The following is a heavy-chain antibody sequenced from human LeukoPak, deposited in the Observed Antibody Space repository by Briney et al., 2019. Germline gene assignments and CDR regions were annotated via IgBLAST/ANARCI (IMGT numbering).Heavy chain of an antibody. V-gene: IGHV5-51*01. CDR1: GYSFNTYW. CDR2: IYPGDSDT. CDR3: ASYEDYGGNGGYFDY. J-gene: IGHJ4*02. D-gene: IGHD4-23*01. Sequence: KRGESLKISCKVSGYSFNTYWIGWVRQMPGKGLEWMGIIYPGDSDTRYSPSFQGQVTISADKSISTAYLQWSSLKASDTAMYYCASYEDYGGNGGYFDYWGQGTLVTVSS.